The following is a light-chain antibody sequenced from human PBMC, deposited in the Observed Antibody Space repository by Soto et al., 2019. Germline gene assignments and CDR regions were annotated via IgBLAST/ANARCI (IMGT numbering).Light chain of an antibody. V-gene: IGLV4-60*02. Sequence: QAVVTQSSSASASLGSSVKLTCTLSSGHSRYIIAWHQQQPGKAPRYLMKLEGSGIYNKGSGVPDRFSGSRSGADRYPTISNLQFEDEADYYCETWDSHTRVFGGGTKLTVL. J-gene: IGLJ3*02. CDR1: SGHSRYI. CDR2: LEGSGIY. CDR3: ETWDSHTRV.